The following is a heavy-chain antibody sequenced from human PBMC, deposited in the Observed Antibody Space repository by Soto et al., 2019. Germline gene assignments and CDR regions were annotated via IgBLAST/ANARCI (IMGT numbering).Heavy chain of an antibody. Sequence: EVQLVESGGGLVKPGGSLGLSCAASDFTFTNAWMNWVRQAPGKGLEWVGRIKSKTDGGTTDYAAPVKGRFTISRDDSKNMLYLQMNSSKSGDAAVYYCTGGRGYYDNNGYFRYYYGMDVWGQGTTVSVSS. CDR1: DFTFTNAW. J-gene: IGHJ6*02. CDR3: TGGRGYYDNNGYFRYYYGMDV. D-gene: IGHD3-22*01. V-gene: IGHV3-15*07. CDR2: IKSKTDGGTT.